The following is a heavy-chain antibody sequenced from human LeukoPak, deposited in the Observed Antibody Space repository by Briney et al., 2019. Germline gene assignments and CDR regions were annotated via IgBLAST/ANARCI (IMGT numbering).Heavy chain of an antibody. CDR3: AKSIVVVPAATDY. CDR1: GFTFSDYG. J-gene: IGHJ4*02. V-gene: IGHV3-30*18. Sequence: GGSLRLSCAASGFTFSDYGMHWVRQAPGKGLEWVAVISYDGSDKSYADSVKGRFTISRDNSKTTLYLQMNSLRAEDTAVYYCAKSIVVVPAATDYWGQGTLVTVSS. D-gene: IGHD2-2*01. CDR2: ISYDGSDK.